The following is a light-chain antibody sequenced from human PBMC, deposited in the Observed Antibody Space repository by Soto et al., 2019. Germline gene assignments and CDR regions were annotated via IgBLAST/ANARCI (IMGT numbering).Light chain of an antibody. J-gene: IGKJ1*01. CDR1: QSVSSSY. CDR3: QQDYSSPWT. Sequence: IVLTQSPRTLSLSPGERATLSCRASQSVSSSYLAWYQQKPGQAPRLLIYGASSRATGVPDRFSGSGSGTDFTLTISRLEPEDSAVYYCQQDYSSPWTFGQGTKVDI. CDR2: GAS. V-gene: IGKV3-20*01.